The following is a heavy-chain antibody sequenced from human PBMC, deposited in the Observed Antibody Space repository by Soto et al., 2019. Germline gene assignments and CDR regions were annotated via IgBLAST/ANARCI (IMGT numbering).Heavy chain of an antibody. CDR3: AAANLLGYCGGGSCYEKAFDI. CDR1: GFTFTSSA. Sequence: GASVKVSCKASGFTFTSSAVQWVRQARGQRLEWIGWIVVGSGNTNYAQKFQERVTITRDMSTSTAYIELSSLRSEDTAVYYCAAANLLGYCGGGSCYEKAFDIWGQGTMVTVSS. V-gene: IGHV1-58*01. CDR2: IVVGSGNT. J-gene: IGHJ3*02. D-gene: IGHD2-15*01.